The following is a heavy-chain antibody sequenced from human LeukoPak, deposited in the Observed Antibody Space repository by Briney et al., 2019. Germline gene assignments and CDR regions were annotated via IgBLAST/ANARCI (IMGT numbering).Heavy chain of an antibody. D-gene: IGHD3-9*01. CDR1: GFTFSQAW. V-gene: IGHV4-34*08. CDR3: ASPDIWTGYPLAY. CDR2: INHSGST. J-gene: IGHJ4*02. Sequence: GSLRLSCAASGFTFSQAWMSWVRQPPGKGLEWIGEINHSGSTNYNPSLKSRVIISVDTSKNQFSLKLRCVTAADTAVYYCASPDIWTGYPLAYWGQGTLVTVSS.